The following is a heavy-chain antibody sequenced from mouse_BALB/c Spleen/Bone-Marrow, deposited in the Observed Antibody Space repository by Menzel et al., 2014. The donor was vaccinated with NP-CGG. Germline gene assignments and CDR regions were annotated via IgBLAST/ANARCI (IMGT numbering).Heavy chain of an antibody. V-gene: IGHV1-9*01. J-gene: IGHJ4*01. CDR1: GYTFSTYW. Sequence: QVQLQQSGAELMKPGASVKISCKATGYTFSTYWIEWVKQRPGHGLEWIGEVLPGSGSTNYNEKFKGKATFTADTSSNTAYIQLSSLISEDSAVYYCARWGSSRAMDYWGQGTSVTVSS. CDR3: ARWGSSRAMDY. D-gene: IGHD3-1*01. CDR2: VLPGSGST.